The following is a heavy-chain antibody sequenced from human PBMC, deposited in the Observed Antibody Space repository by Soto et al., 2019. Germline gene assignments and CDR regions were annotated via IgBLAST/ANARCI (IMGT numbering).Heavy chain of an antibody. CDR3: AKDGGGYSSAWVLYHYYYMDV. J-gene: IGHJ6*03. CDR1: GFTFSNYS. V-gene: IGHV3-23*01. Sequence: EVQLLESGGGLVQPGGSLRLSCAASGFTFSNYSMTWVRQIPGKGLEWVSAISGSGGRTYYADAVKGRFIISRDNSKNTLHLQLNSLRAEDTAVYYCAKDGGGYSSAWVLYHYYYMDVWGKGTTVTVSS. CDR2: ISGSGGRT. D-gene: IGHD6-25*01.